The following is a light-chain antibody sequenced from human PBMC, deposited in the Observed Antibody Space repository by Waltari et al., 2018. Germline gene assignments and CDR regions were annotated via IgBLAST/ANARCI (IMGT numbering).Light chain of an antibody. Sequence: DLVMTQSPDSLAVSLGERATINCKSSQSVLYSSNNKNYLAWYQQKPGQPPKLLIYWASTRESGVPDRFSGSGSGTDFTLTISSLQAEDVAVYYCQQYYSTPVTFGQGTKVEIK. CDR3: QQYYSTPVT. CDR2: WAS. V-gene: IGKV4-1*01. CDR1: QSVLYSSNNKNY. J-gene: IGKJ1*01.